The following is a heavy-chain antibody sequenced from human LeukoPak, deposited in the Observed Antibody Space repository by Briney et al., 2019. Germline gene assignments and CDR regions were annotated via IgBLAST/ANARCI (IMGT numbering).Heavy chain of an antibody. Sequence: PGGSLRLSCPAPGFTFSSYGMHWFRQAPGKGLEWVAFIRYDGSNKYYADSVKGRFTISRDNSKNTLYLQMNSLRAEDTAVYYCAKGWSPDYWGQGTLVTVSS. J-gene: IGHJ4*02. D-gene: IGHD3-3*01. V-gene: IGHV3-30*02. CDR2: IRYDGSNK. CDR3: AKGWSPDY. CDR1: GFTFSSYG.